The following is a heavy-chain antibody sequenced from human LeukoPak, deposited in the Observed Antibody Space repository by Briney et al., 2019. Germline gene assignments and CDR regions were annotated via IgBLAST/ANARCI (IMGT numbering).Heavy chain of an antibody. D-gene: IGHD3-10*01. V-gene: IGHV1-18*01. Sequence: GASVKVSCKASGYTFTSYGISWVRQAPGQGLEWMGWISAYNGNTNYAQKLQGRVTMTRDTSTRTAYMELRSLRSDDTAVYYCARGGRGFGELLYADVWGKGTTVTVSS. CDR3: ARGGRGFGELLYADV. J-gene: IGHJ6*04. CDR1: GYTFTSYG. CDR2: ISAYNGNT.